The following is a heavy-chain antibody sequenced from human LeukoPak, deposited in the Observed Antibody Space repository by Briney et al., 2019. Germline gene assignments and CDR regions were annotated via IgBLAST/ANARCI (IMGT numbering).Heavy chain of an antibody. J-gene: IGHJ4*02. D-gene: IGHD3-22*01. Sequence: GGSLRLSCAASGFIFSDYAVHWVRQAPGKGLEWVAFIRYDGSNKYYADSVKGRFTISRDNSKNTLYLQMNSLRAEDTAVYYCAKDLRQYYDSSGYYWGQGTLVTVSS. V-gene: IGHV3-30*02. CDR2: IRYDGSNK. CDR3: AKDLRQYYDSSGYY. CDR1: GFIFSDYA.